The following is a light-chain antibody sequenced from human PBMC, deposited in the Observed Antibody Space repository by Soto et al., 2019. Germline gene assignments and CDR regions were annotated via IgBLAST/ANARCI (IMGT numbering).Light chain of an antibody. J-gene: IGLJ3*02. CDR2: EVS. V-gene: IGLV2-8*01. Sequence: QSALTQPPSASGSPGQSVTISCTGTSSDVGAYNYVSWYQQYPGKAPKLMIYEVSKRPSGVPDRFSGSKSGKTASLTVSGLQPGDEADYYFTSNAGRNIWGFGGGTKLTVL. CDR1: SSDVGAYNY. CDR3: TSNAGRNIWG.